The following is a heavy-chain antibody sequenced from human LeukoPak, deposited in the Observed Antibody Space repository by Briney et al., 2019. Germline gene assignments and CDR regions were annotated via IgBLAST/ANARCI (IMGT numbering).Heavy chain of an antibody. CDR1: GFTFSSYS. CDR3: ARASNDFWSGLNDY. CDR2: ISSSSSYI. J-gene: IGHJ4*02. D-gene: IGHD3-3*01. Sequence: GGSLRLSCAASGFTFSSYSMNWVRQAPGKGLEWVSSISSSSSYIYYADSVKGRFTISRDNAKNSLYLQMNSLRAEDTAVYYCARASNDFWSGLNDYWGQGTLVTVSS. V-gene: IGHV3-21*01.